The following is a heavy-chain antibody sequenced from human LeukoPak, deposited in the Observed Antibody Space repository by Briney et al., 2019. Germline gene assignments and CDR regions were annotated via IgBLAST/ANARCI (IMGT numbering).Heavy chain of an antibody. CDR1: GGSVSDSSYY. V-gene: IGHV4-39*07. CDR3: GSSHSSSWYDF. J-gene: IGHJ4*02. Sequence: SETLSLTCTVSGGSVSDSSYYWGWIRQPPGKGLEWIGSFYYTGDTYYSPSFRSRVIISADTSKNQFSLYFHSVTAADTAVYFCGSSHSSSWYDFWGQGTLVTVSS. D-gene: IGHD6-13*01. CDR2: FYYTGDT.